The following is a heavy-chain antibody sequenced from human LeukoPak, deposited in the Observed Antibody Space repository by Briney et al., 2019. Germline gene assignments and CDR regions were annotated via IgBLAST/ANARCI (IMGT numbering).Heavy chain of an antibody. J-gene: IGHJ4*02. D-gene: IGHD3-10*01. CDR3: AKVPFITMVRGVMV. V-gene: IGHV3-23*01. CDR1: GFTFSSYA. CDR2: ISGSGGST. Sequence: GGSLRLSCAASGFTFSSYAMSWVRQAPGKGLEWVSAISGSGGSTYYADSVKGRFTIPRDNSKNTLYLQMNSLRAEDTAVYYCAKVPFITMVRGVMVWGQGTLVTVSS.